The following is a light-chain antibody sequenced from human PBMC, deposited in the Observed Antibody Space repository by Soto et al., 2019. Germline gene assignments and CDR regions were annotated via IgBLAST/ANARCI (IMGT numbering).Light chain of an antibody. CDR2: SAS. J-gene: IGKJ3*01. V-gene: IGKV1-27*01. CDR1: QGIDHS. CDR3: QEHYSGPPVA. Sequence: DIQMTQSPSSLSASVGDRVTITCRASQGIDHSSAWYQQKPGKLPNLLIYSASTLQSGVPSRFSGSGSGTDFTLTITSLQPEDVATYYCQEHYSGPPVAFGPGTKVDIK.